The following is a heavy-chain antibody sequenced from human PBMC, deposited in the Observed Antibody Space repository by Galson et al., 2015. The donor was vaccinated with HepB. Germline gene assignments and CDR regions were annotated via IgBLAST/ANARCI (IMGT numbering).Heavy chain of an antibody. CDR2: IIPIFGTA. J-gene: IGHJ6*02. CDR1: GGTFSSYA. CDR3: ARAVTGTTQAQDYYYYGMDV. Sequence: SCKASGGTFSSYAISWVLQAPGQGLEWMGGIIPIFGTANYAQKFQGRVTITADESTSTAYMELSSLRSEDTAVYYCARAVTGTTQAQDYYYYGMDVWGQGTTVTVSS. D-gene: IGHD1-20*01. V-gene: IGHV1-69*01.